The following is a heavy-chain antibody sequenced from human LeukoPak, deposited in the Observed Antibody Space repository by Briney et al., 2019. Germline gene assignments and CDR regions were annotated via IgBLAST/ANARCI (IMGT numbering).Heavy chain of an antibody. CDR1: GGSISSYY. CDR3: ARHRIVGATVYFDY. J-gene: IGHJ4*02. V-gene: IGHV4-59*08. CDR2: IYYSGST. Sequence: SETLSLTCTVSGGSISSYYWSWIRQPPGKGLEWIGYIYYSGSTNYNPSLKSRVTISVDTSKNQFSLKLSSVTAADTAVYYCARHRIVGATVYFDYWGQGTLVAVSS. D-gene: IGHD1-26*01.